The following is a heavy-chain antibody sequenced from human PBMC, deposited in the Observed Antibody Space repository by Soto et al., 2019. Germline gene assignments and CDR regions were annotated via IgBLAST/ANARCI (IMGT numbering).Heavy chain of an antibody. Sequence: GGSLRLSCVGSGFTFSYYGVHWVRQAPGKGLEWVSVISQDGSYKDYGDSVKGRFTVSRDNTKNTLYLQMNSLRPEDTAVYYCARGLRLGDLADTFGYYYMLLAYWGQGALVTVSS. CDR2: ISQDGSYK. V-gene: IGHV3-30*03. J-gene: IGHJ4*02. CDR1: GFTFSYYG. D-gene: IGHD3-22*01. CDR3: ARGLRLGDLADTFGYYYMLLAY.